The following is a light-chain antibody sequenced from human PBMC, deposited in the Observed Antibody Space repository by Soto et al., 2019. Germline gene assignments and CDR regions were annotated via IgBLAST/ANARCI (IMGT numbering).Light chain of an antibody. CDR3: QQYNNWPPPLS. J-gene: IGKJ4*01. CDR2: GAS. V-gene: IGKV3-15*01. Sequence: EIVMTQSPATLSVSPGERATLSCRASQSVSSNLAWYQQKPGPAPRLLIYGASTRATGIPARFSGSGSGTEFTLTISSLQSEDFAVYYCQQYNNWPPPLSFGGGTKVEIK. CDR1: QSVSSN.